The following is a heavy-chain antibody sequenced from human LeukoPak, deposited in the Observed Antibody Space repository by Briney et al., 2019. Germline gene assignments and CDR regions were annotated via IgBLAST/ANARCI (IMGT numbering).Heavy chain of an antibody. CDR1: GFTFSAFG. Sequence: GGSLRLSCAASGFTFSAFGMHWVRQALGKGLEWVAVISYDGSNTYYVDSVKSRFTISRDNSENTLYLQMNSLRPEDTAVYYCAKVPYVWGRCRYVGFDYWGQGTLVTVSS. D-gene: IGHD3-16*02. CDR2: ISYDGSNT. V-gene: IGHV3-30*18. J-gene: IGHJ4*02. CDR3: AKVPYVWGRCRYVGFDY.